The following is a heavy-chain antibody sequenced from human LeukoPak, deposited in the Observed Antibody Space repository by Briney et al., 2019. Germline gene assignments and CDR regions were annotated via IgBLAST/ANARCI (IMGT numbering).Heavy chain of an antibody. CDR2: MSSSGSTI. CDR1: GLTLSDDY. D-gene: IGHD3-22*01. CDR3: ARDNYYDSSGYPTDY. Sequence: GGSLRLSCAASGLTLSDDYMTWVRQAPGKGLEWVSYMSSSGSTIYYADSVKGRFTISRDNAKNSLYLQMNSLRAEDTAVYYCARDNYYDSSGYPTDYWGQGTLVTVSS. J-gene: IGHJ4*02. V-gene: IGHV3-11*04.